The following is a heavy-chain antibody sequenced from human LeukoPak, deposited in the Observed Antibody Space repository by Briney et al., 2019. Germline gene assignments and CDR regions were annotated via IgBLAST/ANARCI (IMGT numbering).Heavy chain of an antibody. Sequence: PGGSLRLSCAASGFKFRSFRMTWVRQAPGKGREGVASIKYDERERYYVDSVKGRFTISRDNGKSSLYLEMNTLKDEDTATYFCAGGHLALEFWGQGTTVTVSS. CDR3: AGGHLALEF. CDR2: IKYDERER. J-gene: IGHJ6*02. V-gene: IGHV3-7*03. CDR1: GFKFRSFR. D-gene: IGHD3-3*01.